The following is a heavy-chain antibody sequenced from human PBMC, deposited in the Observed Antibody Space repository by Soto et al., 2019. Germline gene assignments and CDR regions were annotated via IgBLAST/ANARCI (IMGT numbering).Heavy chain of an antibody. V-gene: IGHV3-23*04. CDR3: EGSWT. CDR2: ISGGSDRT. Sequence: EVQVVESGGDLVQPGGSQRLSCAASGFTIRNYAMSWVRQAPGKALEWVSGISGGSDRTYYADSVKGRFTIFKDNSKNTLYLQMSSLRVEDTAVYHCEGSWTWGQGTMVTVSS. D-gene: IGHD5-12*01. J-gene: IGHJ3*01. CDR1: GFTIRNYA.